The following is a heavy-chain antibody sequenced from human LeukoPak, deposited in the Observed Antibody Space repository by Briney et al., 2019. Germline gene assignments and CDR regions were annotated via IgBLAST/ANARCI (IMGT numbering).Heavy chain of an antibody. D-gene: IGHD6-19*01. CDR2: IIPIFGTA. J-gene: IGHJ6*02. CDR1: GGTFSSYA. CDR3: ARYSSSGWSEDYYYGMDV. V-gene: IGHV1-69*13. Sequence: SVTVSCTASGGTFSSYAISWVRQAPGQGLEWMGGIIPIFGTANYAQKFQGRVTITADESTSTAYMELSSLRSEDTAVYYCARYSSSGWSEDYYYGMDVWGQGTTVTVPS.